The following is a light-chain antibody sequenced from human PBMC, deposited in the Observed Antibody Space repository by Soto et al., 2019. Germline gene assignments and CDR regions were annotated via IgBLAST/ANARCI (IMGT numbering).Light chain of an antibody. CDR1: SSDVGAYNY. CDR2: DVS. J-gene: IGLJ1*01. V-gene: IGLV2-14*03. CDR3: TSYTTGTSPL. Sequence: QSVLTQPASVSGSPGQSITISCTGTSSDVGAYNYVSWFQHHPGKAPKLMISDVSNRPSGISNRFSGSKSGNTASLTISGLQAEDEADYYCTSYTTGTSPLSGTGTKSPS.